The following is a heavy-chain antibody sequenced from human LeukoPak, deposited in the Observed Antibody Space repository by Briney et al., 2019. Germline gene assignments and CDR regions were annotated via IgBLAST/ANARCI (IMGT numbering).Heavy chain of an antibody. Sequence: ASVTVSFKASGYTFTIYAMHWVRQGPGQRLEWMGWINAGNGNTKYSQKFQGRVTITRDTSASTAYVELSSLRSEDTAVYYCARAEVIGYMVVVPAASGFDYWGQGTMVSVSS. J-gene: IGHJ4*02. V-gene: IGHV1-3*01. CDR3: ARAEVIGYMVVVPAASGFDY. CDR1: GYTFTIYA. D-gene: IGHD2-2*01. CDR2: INAGNGNT.